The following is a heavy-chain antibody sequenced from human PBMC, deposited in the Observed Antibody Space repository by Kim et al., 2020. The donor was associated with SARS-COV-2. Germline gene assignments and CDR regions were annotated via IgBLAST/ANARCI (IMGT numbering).Heavy chain of an antibody. J-gene: IGHJ4*02. CDR3: AKDLDYGDYGGATLQD. V-gene: IGHV3-23*01. Sequence: SVKGRCTISRDNSKNTLYLQMNSLRAEDTAVYYCAKDLDYGDYGGATLQDWGQGTLVTVSS. D-gene: IGHD4-17*01.